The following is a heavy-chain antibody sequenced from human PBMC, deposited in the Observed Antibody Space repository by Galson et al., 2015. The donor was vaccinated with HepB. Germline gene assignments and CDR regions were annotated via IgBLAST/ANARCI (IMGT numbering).Heavy chain of an antibody. CDR3: AKDWGSGSYTFDY. D-gene: IGHD3-10*01. V-gene: IGHV3-33*06. CDR1: GFTFSSYG. CDR2: IWYGGTNI. J-gene: IGHJ4*02. Sequence: SLRLSCAASGFTFSSYGMHWVRQAPDKGLEWVAVIWYGGTNIYYADSVKGRFTISRDNSKNTLYLQMNSLRAEDTAMYYCAKDWGSGSYTFDYWGQGTLVTVSS.